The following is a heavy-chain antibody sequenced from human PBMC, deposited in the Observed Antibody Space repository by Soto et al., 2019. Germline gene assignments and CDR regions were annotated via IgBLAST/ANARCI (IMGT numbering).Heavy chain of an antibody. CDR3: ARGMTPPGAPAWYYFDS. D-gene: IGHD2-8*02. Sequence: QVQLQESGPGLMKPSETLSLTCTVSGASITGSFFWSWIRQPAGKGLEWIGRFSLSGTTNYNPSLRSRVTMSADVSKNQSSLRLTSVTAADTALYYCARGMTPPGAPAWYYFDSWGQGTLVTVSS. V-gene: IGHV4-4*07. CDR1: GASITGSFF. J-gene: IGHJ4*02. CDR2: FSLSGTT.